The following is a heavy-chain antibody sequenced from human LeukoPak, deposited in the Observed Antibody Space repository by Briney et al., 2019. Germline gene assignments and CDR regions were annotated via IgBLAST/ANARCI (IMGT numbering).Heavy chain of an antibody. Sequence: GGSLRLSCAASGFTFSNYWMHWVRQAPGKGLVWVSRITTDGSSTTYADSVKGRFTISRDNAKNTLYLQMNSLRDEDTAVYYCARESGYHGSGFDPWGQGTLVTVSS. V-gene: IGHV3-74*01. J-gene: IGHJ5*02. CDR2: ITTDGSST. D-gene: IGHD3-10*01. CDR1: GFTFSNYW. CDR3: ARESGYHGSGFDP.